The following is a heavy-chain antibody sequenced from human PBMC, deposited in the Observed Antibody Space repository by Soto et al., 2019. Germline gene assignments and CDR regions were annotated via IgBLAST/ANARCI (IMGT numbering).Heavy chain of an antibody. CDR1: GFTFSSYG. CDR2: IWYDGSNK. J-gene: IGHJ4*02. CDR3: ARDSIAGGIAVAVIDY. V-gene: IGHV3-33*01. D-gene: IGHD6-19*01. Sequence: QVQLVESGGGVVQPGRSLRLSCAASGFTFSSYGMHWVRQAPGKGLEWVAVIWYDGSNKYYADSVKGRFTISRDNSKKTLYLQMNSLRAEDTAVYYCARDSIAGGIAVAVIDYWGQGTLVTVSS.